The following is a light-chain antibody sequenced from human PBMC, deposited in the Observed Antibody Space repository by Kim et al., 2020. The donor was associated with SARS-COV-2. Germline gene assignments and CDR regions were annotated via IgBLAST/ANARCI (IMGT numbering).Light chain of an antibody. CDR1: QSVSSVH. J-gene: IGKJ2*01. CDR3: EQYGTSPYT. V-gene: IGKV3-20*01. Sequence: APGERATLSCRASQSVSSVHLAWYQQKPGQAPRLVIFGASNRATGISDRFSGSGSGTDFTLTISRLEAEDFAVYYCEQYGTSPYTFGQGTKLEIK. CDR2: GAS.